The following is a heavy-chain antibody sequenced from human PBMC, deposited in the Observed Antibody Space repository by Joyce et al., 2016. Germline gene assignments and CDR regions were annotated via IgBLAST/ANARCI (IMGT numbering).Heavy chain of an antibody. CDR2: LYSGGST. J-gene: IGHJ4*02. V-gene: IGHV3-53*01. CDR3: ANAILRLYYFDS. CDR1: GLNVSSSY. D-gene: IGHD3-3*01. Sequence: EVQLVESGGGLIHPGGSLRLSCTVSGLNVSSSYISWVRQAPGKGLEWVSILYSGGSTFHADAVGGRFTSSSDNSKNTVYLQMNSLTVADTAVYYCANAILRLYYFDSWGQGTLVTVSS.